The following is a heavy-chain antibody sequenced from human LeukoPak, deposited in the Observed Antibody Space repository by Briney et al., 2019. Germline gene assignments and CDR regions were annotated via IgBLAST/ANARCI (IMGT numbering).Heavy chain of an antibody. CDR1: GDSVSSSSAA. CDR3: TRSDCSSGRCPGFDN. D-gene: IGHD6-19*01. J-gene: IGHJ4*02. CDR2: TYYRSKWFI. Sequence: SQTLSLTCGISGDSVSSSSAAWNWIRQSPSRGLEWLGRTYYRSKWFINYAPSVKCRIIINPDTPKNQVSLQLNSVTPEDTAVYYCTRSDCSSGRCPGFDNWGQGTLVTVSS. V-gene: IGHV6-1*01.